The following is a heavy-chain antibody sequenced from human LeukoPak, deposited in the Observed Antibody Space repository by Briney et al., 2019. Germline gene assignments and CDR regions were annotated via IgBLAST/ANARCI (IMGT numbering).Heavy chain of an antibody. CDR2: MNPNSGNT. Sequence: GASVKVSCKASGYTFTSYDINWVRQATGQGLEWMGWMNPNSGNTGYAQKFQGRVTMTRNTSISTAYMELSSLRSEDTAVYYCAGDYCSSTSCHTPYYYYYGMDVWGQGTTVTVSS. V-gene: IGHV1-8*01. CDR1: GYTFTSYD. CDR3: AGDYCSSTSCHTPYYYYYGMDV. J-gene: IGHJ6*02. D-gene: IGHD2-2*01.